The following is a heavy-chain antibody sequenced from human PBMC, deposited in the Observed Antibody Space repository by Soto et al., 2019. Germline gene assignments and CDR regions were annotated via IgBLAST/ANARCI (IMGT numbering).Heavy chain of an antibody. CDR1: GGSISTYF. D-gene: IGHD3-10*01. CDR3: ARGILWFGDYGMDV. V-gene: IGHV4-4*07. Sequence: SETLSLTCTVSGGSISTYFWSWIRQPAGGGLEWIGRIYTPGSTNYNPSLKRRVTMSLDTSRNQFSLKLSSVTAADTAVYYCARGILWFGDYGMDVWGQGTPVTVSS. J-gene: IGHJ6*02. CDR2: IYTPGST.